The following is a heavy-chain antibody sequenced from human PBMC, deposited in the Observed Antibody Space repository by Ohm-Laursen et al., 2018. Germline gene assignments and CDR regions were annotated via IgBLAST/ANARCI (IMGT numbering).Heavy chain of an antibody. D-gene: IGHD1-26*01. V-gene: IGHV3-23*01. CDR3: ARDPSSRFLSGSHFDP. J-gene: IGHJ5*02. CDR2: ISISAVGK. CDR1: GFSFNNAW. Sequence: GSLRLSCSASGFSFNNAWMSWVRQAPGKRVEWVAGISISAVGKHYAESVRGRFTISRDDSKSIMYLNMNSLRPEDTAVYYCARDPSSRFLSGSHFDPWGQGTLVTVSS.